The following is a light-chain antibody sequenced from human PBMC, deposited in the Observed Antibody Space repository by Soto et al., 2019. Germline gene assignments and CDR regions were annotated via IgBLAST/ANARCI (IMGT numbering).Light chain of an antibody. J-gene: IGKJ4*01. CDR2: GAS. V-gene: IGKV3-15*01. CDR1: QSVSSN. Sequence: DIVMTQSPATLSVSPGERATLSCRASQSVSSNFAWYQQKPGQAPRLLIYGASTRATVIPARFSGSGSGTEFTLTISSLQSEDFAVYYCQQYNNWPLTFGGGTKVEIK. CDR3: QQYNNWPLT.